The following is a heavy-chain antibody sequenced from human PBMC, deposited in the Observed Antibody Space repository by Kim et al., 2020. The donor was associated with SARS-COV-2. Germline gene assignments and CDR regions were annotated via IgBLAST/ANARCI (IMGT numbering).Heavy chain of an antibody. CDR3: AGLGAWFGEPLGFFDY. CDR2: FYYSGNT. Sequence: SETLSLTCTVSGGSIKSYYWGWIRQPPGKGLEWIGYFYYSGNTNYKPSLKSRVTIAVDTSKNPFSLKLSSVTAADTAVYYCAGLGAWFGEPLGFFDYWGQGTLITVSS. D-gene: IGHD3-10*01. V-gene: IGHV4-59*08. CDR1: GGSIKSYY. J-gene: IGHJ4*02.